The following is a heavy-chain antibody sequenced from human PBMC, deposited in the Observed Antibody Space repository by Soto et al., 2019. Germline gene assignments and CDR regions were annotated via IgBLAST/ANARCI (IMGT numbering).Heavy chain of an antibody. V-gene: IGHV3-33*01. CDR2: TWYDGSNK. CDR1: GFTFSTYG. D-gene: IGHD1-26*01. CDR3: ERESGSYCLDY. J-gene: IGHJ4*02. Sequence: QVQLVESGGGVVQPGRSLRLSCTASGFTFSTYGMHWVRQAPGKGLEWVSTTWYDGSNKYYADSVKGRLTIPRDNSKNTLYVQKNSLSGEDAAVFYCERESGSYCLDYWGQGTLVTGSS.